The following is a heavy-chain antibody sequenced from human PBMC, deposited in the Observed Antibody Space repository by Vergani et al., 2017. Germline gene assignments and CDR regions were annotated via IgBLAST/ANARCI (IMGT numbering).Heavy chain of an antibody. J-gene: IGHJ4*02. CDR3: AKGYEAYCGDDCYSPIDY. Sequence: QVQLVESGGGVVQPGRSLRLSCAASGFTFSSYGMHWVRQAPGKGLEWVAVISYDGSNKYYADSVKGRFTISRDNSKNTLYLQMNSLRAGDTTVYYCAKGYEAYCGDDCYSPIDYWGQGTLVTVSS. CDR1: GFTFSSYG. CDR2: ISYDGSNK. V-gene: IGHV3-30*18. D-gene: IGHD2-21*02.